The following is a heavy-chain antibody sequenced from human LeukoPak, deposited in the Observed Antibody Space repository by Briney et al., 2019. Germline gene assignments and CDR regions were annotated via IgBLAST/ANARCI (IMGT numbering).Heavy chain of an antibody. Sequence: GGSLRLSCAASGFTVSNNYLSWVRQAPGKGLEWVSVIYSGGSTYYSDSVKGRFTISRDNSKNTLYLQMNSLRAEDTAVYYCARIYVWGSYSSYYFDYWGQGTLVTVSS. CDR2: IYSGGST. CDR3: ARIYVWGSYSSYYFDY. V-gene: IGHV3-53*01. CDR1: GFTVSNNY. D-gene: IGHD3-16*02. J-gene: IGHJ4*02.